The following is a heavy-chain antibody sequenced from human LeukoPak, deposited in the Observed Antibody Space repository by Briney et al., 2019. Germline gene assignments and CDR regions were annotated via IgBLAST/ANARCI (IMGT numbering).Heavy chain of an antibody. V-gene: IGHV6-1*01. D-gene: IGHD4-17*01. CDR2: TYYRSKWYN. J-gene: IGHJ3*02. CDR3: ASHRSDYGDYLAAFDI. Sequence: SQTLSLTCAISGDSVSSNSAAWNWIRQSPSKGLKWLGRTYYRSKWYNDYAISVRSRITITPDTSKNQFSLQLKSVTPEDTAMYYCASHRSDYGDYLAAFDIWGQGTMVTVSS. CDR1: GDSVSSNSAA.